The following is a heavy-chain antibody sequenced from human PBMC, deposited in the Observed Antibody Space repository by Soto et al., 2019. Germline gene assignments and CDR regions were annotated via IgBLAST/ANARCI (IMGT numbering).Heavy chain of an antibody. Sequence: ASVKVSCKASGYTFTSYGISWVRQAPGQGLEWMGWISACNGNTNYAQKLQGRVTMTTDTSTSTAYMELRSLRSDDTAVYYCARDGADIAAAGTSWFDPWGQGTLVTV. J-gene: IGHJ5*02. CDR2: ISACNGNT. D-gene: IGHD6-13*01. CDR1: GYTFTSYG. V-gene: IGHV1-18*01. CDR3: ARDGADIAAAGTSWFDP.